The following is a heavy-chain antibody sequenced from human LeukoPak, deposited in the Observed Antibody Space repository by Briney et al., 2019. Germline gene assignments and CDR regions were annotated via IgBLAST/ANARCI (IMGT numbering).Heavy chain of an antibody. Sequence: SSEALSLTCTVSGGSISSYYWSWIRQPPGKGLEWIGYIYYSGSTNYNPSLKSRVTISVDMSKNQFSLKLSSVTAADTAVYYCARADPLIAAAGTGPLGYWGQGTLVTVSS. CDR2: IYYSGST. D-gene: IGHD6-13*01. CDR1: GGSISSYY. J-gene: IGHJ4*02. CDR3: ARADPLIAAAGTGPLGY. V-gene: IGHV4-59*01.